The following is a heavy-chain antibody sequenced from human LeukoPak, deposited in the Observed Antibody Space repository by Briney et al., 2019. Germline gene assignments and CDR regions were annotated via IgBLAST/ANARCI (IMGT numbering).Heavy chain of an antibody. Sequence: ASVKVSCKASGYTFTGYYMHWVRQAPGQGLEWMGGIIPIFGTANYAQKFQGRVTITADKSTSTAYMELSSLRSEDTAVYYCARTYSSGWWYYYYYMDVWGKGTTVTVSS. CDR3: ARTYSSGWWYYYYYMDV. V-gene: IGHV1-69*06. CDR2: IIPIFGTA. CDR1: GYTFTGYY. J-gene: IGHJ6*03. D-gene: IGHD6-19*01.